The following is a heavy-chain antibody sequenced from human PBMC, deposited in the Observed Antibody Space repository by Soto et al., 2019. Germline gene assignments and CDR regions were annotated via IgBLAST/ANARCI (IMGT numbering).Heavy chain of an antibody. J-gene: IGHJ4*02. CDR2: VHHSGST. CDR3: TREVRNSNGWYWDY. V-gene: IGHV4-59*01. Sequence: QVQLQESGPGLVKPSETLSLTCTVSGGSMITYYWSWIRQSPGKRLEWIGYVHHSGSTLYNPSLRNRATVSLDRPNSQSSLKLTSVTAEDTALYFCTREVRNSNGWYWDYWGQGTLVNVSS. D-gene: IGHD6-19*01. CDR1: GGSMITYY.